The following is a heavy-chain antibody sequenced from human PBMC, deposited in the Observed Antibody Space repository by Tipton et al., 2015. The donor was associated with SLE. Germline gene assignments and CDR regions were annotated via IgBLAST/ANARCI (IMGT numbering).Heavy chain of an antibody. CDR3: ARAITMIRDAFDI. Sequence: LRLSCTVSGGSLSSGGYYWTWIRQTPGKGLEWMGHIHDSGNTDYNPSLKSRVTISVDTSKNQFSLKLSSVTAADTAVYYCARAITMIRDAFDIWGQGTMVTVSS. CDR2: IHDSGNT. V-gene: IGHV4-61*08. CDR1: GGSLSSGGYY. J-gene: IGHJ3*02. D-gene: IGHD3-22*01.